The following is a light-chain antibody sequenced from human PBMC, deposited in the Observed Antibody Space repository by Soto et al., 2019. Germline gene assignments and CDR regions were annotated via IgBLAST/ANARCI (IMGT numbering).Light chain of an antibody. J-gene: IGKJ3*01. CDR3: QQRSNWPPIT. V-gene: IGKV3-11*01. CDR2: DAL. CDR1: QSVDWY. Sequence: EIVLTQSPATLYLSPGDRATLSCRASQSVDWYVAWYQQKPGQAPRLLIYDALKRATGTPDRFSGSGSGTDFTLTISRLEPEDFAVYYCQQRSNWPPITFGPGTKVHLK.